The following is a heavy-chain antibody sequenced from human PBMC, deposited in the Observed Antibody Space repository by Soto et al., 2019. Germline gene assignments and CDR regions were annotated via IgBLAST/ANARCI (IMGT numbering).Heavy chain of an antibody. CDR1: GYTFTSYD. D-gene: IGHD1-26*01. CDR3: AREISGSYRFDY. V-gene: IGHV1-8*01. CDR2: MNPNSGTT. J-gene: IGHJ4*02. Sequence: QVQLVQSGAEVKKPGASVKVSCKASGYTFTSYDINWVRQATGQGLEWMGWMNPNSGTTGYAQKFQGRVTMTRNISITTAYMELSSLRSEDTAVYYCAREISGSYRFDYWGQGTLVAVSS.